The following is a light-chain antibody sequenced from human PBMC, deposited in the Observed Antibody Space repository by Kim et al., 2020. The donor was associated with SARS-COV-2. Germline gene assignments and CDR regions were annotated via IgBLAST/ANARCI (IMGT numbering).Light chain of an antibody. CDR3: QAWDSSTYV. CDR2: QDS. J-gene: IGLJ1*01. V-gene: IGLV3-1*01. Sequence: LSPGQTVSITCSGDKLGDRYACWYQQKPGQSPVLVIYQDSKRPSGIPERFSGSNSGNTATLTISGTQAMDEADYYCQAWDSSTYVFGTGTKVTVL. CDR1: KLGDRY.